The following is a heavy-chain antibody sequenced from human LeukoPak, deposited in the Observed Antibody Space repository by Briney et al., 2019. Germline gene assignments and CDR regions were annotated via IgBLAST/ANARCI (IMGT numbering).Heavy chain of an antibody. V-gene: IGHV3-23*01. CDR2: ISGSGFST. CDR1: GFTFSNYA. Sequence: GGSLRLSCAASGFTFSNYAMSWVRQAPGKGLEWVSGISGSGFSTDYADSVKGRFTISRDISKNTLFLQMNSLRAEDTAVYYCARDDIRGTGYLCDYWGQGTLATVSS. CDR3: ARDDIRGTGYLCDY. D-gene: IGHD3-10*01. J-gene: IGHJ4*02.